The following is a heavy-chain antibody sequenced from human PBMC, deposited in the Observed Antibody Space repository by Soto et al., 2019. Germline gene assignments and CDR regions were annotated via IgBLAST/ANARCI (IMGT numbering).Heavy chain of an antibody. D-gene: IGHD6-13*01. CDR2: IYTRGST. J-gene: IGHJ4*02. Sequence: SETLSLTCTVSGGSISSYYWSWIRQPAGKGLEWIGRIYTRGSTNYNPSLKSRVTMSVDTSKNQFSLKLSSVTAADTAVYYCARDGTGIAAAGWIDYWGQGTLVTVSS. V-gene: IGHV4-4*07. CDR3: ARDGTGIAAAGWIDY. CDR1: GGSISSYY.